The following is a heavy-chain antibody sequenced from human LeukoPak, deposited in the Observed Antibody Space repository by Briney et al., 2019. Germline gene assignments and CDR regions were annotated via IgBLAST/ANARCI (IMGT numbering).Heavy chain of an antibody. D-gene: IGHD3-3*01. CDR3: GRNLFAAGRH. CDR1: GFTFSTYW. J-gene: IGHJ4*02. Sequence: PGESLRLSCAASGFTFSTYWMHWVRQAPGKGLEWVSGINNNGSSTYYADSVKGRFTISRDNDKNSMYLQMNRLRAEDTADYYCGRNLFAAGRHWGQGTVVTVSS. CDR2: INNNGSST. V-gene: IGHV3-74*01.